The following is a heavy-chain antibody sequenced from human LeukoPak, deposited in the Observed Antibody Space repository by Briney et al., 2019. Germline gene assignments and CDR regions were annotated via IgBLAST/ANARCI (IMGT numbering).Heavy chain of an antibody. CDR1: GGSISSSNW. CDR3: ARWGSGDFDY. J-gene: IGHJ4*02. CDR2: IYYSGST. D-gene: IGHD3-10*01. Sequence: SETLSLTCAVSGGSISSSNWWSWVRQPPGKGLEWIGYIYYSGSTNYNPSLKSRVTISVDTSKNQFSLKLSSVTAADTAVYYCARWGSGDFDYWGQGTLVTVSS. V-gene: IGHV4-4*02.